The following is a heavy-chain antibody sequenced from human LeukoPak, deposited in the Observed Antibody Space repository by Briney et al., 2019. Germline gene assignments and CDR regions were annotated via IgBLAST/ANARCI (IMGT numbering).Heavy chain of an antibody. D-gene: IGHD6-13*01. CDR2: LNPITDNT. V-gene: IGHV1-8*01. CDR1: GYTFTSYD. J-gene: IGHJ4*02. Sequence: GASVKVSCKASGYTFTSYDINWVRQATGQGLEWMGWLNPITDNTGYAQKFQGRVTMTRNTSISTAYMELSSLTSEDTAVYYCAIVRSSWSPPDNYWGQGTLVTVSS. CDR3: AIVRSSWSPPDNY.